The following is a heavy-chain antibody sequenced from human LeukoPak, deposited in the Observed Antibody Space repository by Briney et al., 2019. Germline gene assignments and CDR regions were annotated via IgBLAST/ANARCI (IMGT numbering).Heavy chain of an antibody. CDR1: GASISYSGFF. CDR2: IYYFGTT. Sequence: SETLSLTCSVSGASISYSGFFWGWIRQPPGKGLEWIGSIYYFGTTYYNPSLKTRVAMSVDMSKNEFSLKLTSVTAADTAVYYCARDHIAVSSSDQWGPGTLVTVSS. CDR3: ARDHIAVSSSDQ. D-gene: IGHD6-19*01. J-gene: IGHJ4*02. V-gene: IGHV4-39*07.